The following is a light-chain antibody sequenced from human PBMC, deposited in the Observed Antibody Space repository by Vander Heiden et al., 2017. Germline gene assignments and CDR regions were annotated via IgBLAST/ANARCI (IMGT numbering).Light chain of an antibody. CDR2: GAS. CDR1: QSVSSN. Sequence: VLTQSPATLSVSPGERATLSCRASQSVSSNLAWYQQKPGQAPRLLIDGASNRANGVPDRFSGSGYGKEFTLTSSSRQYEDFDVYYEQQDHTSCTFGQGTKVXIK. CDR3: QQDHTSCT. V-gene: IGKV3-15*01. J-gene: IGKJ2*02.